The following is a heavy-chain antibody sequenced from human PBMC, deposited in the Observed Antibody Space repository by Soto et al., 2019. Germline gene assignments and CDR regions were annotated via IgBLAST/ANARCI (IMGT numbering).Heavy chain of an antibody. Sequence: SQTLSLTRVISGDSVSSNSAAWNWARQSPSRGLQWLGRTCYRSKWYNDYAVSVKSRLIINPDASKNQFSLQLNSVTGEDTAIYYCSGSNWNDAYHYYYGLGVWSPGTTVTVSS. D-gene: IGHD1-20*01. CDR3: SGSNWNDAYHYYYGLGV. CDR2: TCYRSKWYN. V-gene: IGHV6-1*01. J-gene: IGHJ6*02. CDR1: GDSVSSNSAA.